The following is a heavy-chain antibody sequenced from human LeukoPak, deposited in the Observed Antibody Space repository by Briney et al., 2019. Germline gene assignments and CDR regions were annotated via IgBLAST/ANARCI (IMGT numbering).Heavy chain of an antibody. Sequence: ASVKVSCKASGHTFIRYAIHWVRQAPGQRLEWMGWINAGNGNTKYSQKFQGRFTITRDTSASIAYMELNSLRSEDTAVYYCANYGDGFDIWGQGTMVTVSS. V-gene: IGHV1-3*01. CDR1: GHTFIRYA. D-gene: IGHD3-10*01. J-gene: IGHJ3*02. CDR2: INAGNGNT. CDR3: ANYGDGFDI.